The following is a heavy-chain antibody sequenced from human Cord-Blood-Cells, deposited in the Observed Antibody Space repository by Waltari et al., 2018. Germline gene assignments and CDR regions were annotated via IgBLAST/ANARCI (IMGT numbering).Heavy chain of an antibody. CDR2: IYPGDSDT. D-gene: IGHD6-13*01. Sequence: EVQLVQSGAEVKKPGESLKISCTGSGYSFTSSWIGWVRPMPGKGLEWMGIIYPGDSDTRYSPSFQGQVTISADKSISTAYLQWSSLKASDTAMYYCARRGVAAAVTGLGGFDYWGQGTLVTVSS. CDR3: ARRGVAAAVTGLGGFDY. CDR1: GYSFTSSW. V-gene: IGHV5-51*01. J-gene: IGHJ4*02.